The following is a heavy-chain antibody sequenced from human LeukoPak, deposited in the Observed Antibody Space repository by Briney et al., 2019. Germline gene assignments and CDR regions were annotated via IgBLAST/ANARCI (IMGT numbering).Heavy chain of an antibody. V-gene: IGHV3-30*02. CDR1: GFTFSSYG. J-gene: IGHJ4*02. CDR2: IRYDGSNK. D-gene: IGHD3-10*01. CDR3: AKGPTTVRGVKIDY. Sequence: GGSLRLSCAASGFTFSSYGMHWVRQAPGKGLEWVAFIRYDGSNKYYADSVKGRFTISRDNSKNTLYLQMNSLRAEDTAVYYCAKGPTTVRGVKIDYWGQGTLVTVSS.